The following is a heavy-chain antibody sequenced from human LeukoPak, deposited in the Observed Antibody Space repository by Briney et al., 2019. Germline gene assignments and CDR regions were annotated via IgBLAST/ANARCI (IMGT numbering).Heavy chain of an antibody. D-gene: IGHD3-10*01. CDR3: ARTMVRGVNYYFDY. Sequence: GASVKVSCKASGYIFTSYYIHWVRQAPGQGLEWMGIINPSGGSTSYAQKFQGSVTMTSQTSTSTVYMELNSLSSEDTAMYYCARTMVRGVNYYFDYWGQGTLVTVSS. CDR2: INPSGGST. J-gene: IGHJ4*02. CDR1: GYIFTSYY. V-gene: IGHV1-46*01.